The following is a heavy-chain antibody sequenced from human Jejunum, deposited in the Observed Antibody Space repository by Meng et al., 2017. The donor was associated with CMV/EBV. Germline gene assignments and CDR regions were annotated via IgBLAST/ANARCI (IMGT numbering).Heavy chain of an antibody. CDR1: GGSISSYY. CDR2: IYYSGST. Sequence: SGGSISSYYWSWIRQPPGKGLEWIGYIYYSGSTNYNPSLKSRLTMSVDTSKNQFSLRLRSVTAADTAVYYCARDLLGYSYGFAFDPWGQGTRVTVSS. J-gene: IGHJ5*02. D-gene: IGHD5-18*01. CDR3: ARDLLGYSYGFAFDP. V-gene: IGHV4-59*01.